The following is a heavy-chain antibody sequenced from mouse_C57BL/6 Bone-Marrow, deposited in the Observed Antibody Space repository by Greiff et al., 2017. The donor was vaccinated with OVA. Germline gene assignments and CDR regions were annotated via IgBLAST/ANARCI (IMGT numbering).Heavy chain of an antibody. Sequence: EVQLVESGGGLVKPGGSLKLSCAASGFTFSDYGMHWVSQAPEKGLEWVAYISSGSRTIYYADTVTGRFTLSRDNAKNTLFLQMTSLRSEDTAMYYGARGDGSSYGYVDVWGTGTTGTVSS. V-gene: IGHV5-17*01. CDR3: ARGDGSSYGYVDV. CDR2: ISSGSRTI. D-gene: IGHD1-1*01. CDR1: GFTFSDYG. J-gene: IGHJ1*03.